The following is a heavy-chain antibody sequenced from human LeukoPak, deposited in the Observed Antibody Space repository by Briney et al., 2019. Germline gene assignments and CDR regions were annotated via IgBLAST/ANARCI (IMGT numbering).Heavy chain of an antibody. CDR1: AYTFTGYY. CDR3: ARGAKSYYYYHMEV. V-gene: IGHV1-2*02. Sequence: ASVKVSCKASAYTFTGYYMHWVRQAPGQWLEWMGWINPNSGGTNYAQKFQGRVTMTRDTSISTAYMEVSRLTSDDTAVYYCARGAKSYYYYHMEVWGKGTTVTVSS. CDR2: INPNSGGT. J-gene: IGHJ6*03.